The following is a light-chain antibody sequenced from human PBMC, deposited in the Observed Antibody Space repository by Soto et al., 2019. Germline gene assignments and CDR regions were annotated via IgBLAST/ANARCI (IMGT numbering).Light chain of an antibody. V-gene: IGLV2-8*01. CDR2: EVN. J-gene: IGLJ2*01. CDR3: CSYAGSNTLI. Sequence: QSALTQPPSASGSPGQSVTISCTGTSSDVGIFNYVSWYQQHPDQAPKLLIFEVNKRPSGVPDRFSASKSGNTASLTVSGLQAEDEADYYCCSYAGSNTLIFGGVTKVTVL. CDR1: SSDVGIFNY.